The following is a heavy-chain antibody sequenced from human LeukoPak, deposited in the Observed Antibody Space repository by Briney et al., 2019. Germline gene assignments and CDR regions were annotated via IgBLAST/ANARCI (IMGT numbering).Heavy chain of an antibody. J-gene: IGHJ4*02. CDR1: GFTFSSYV. V-gene: IGHV3-23*01. Sequence: PGGSLGLSCAASGFTFSSYVMNWVRQAPGKGLEWVSTISGSGESTYYADSVRGRFTFSRDNSKNTVHLQMNSLRVEDTAVYCCAKGNWYKLEVFDYWGQGTLVTVSS. D-gene: IGHD1/OR15-1a*01. CDR3: AKGNWYKLEVFDY. CDR2: ISGSGEST.